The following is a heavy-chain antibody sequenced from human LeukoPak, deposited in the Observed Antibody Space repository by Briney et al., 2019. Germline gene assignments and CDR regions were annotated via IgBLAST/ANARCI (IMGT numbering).Heavy chain of an antibody. J-gene: IGHJ4*02. Sequence: SETLSLTCTVSGGSISSYYWSWIRQPPGKGLEWIGYIYYSGSTNYNPSLKSRVTISVDTSKNQFSLKLSSVTAADTAVYYCARRVYSSGWFGRDYWGQGTLVTVSS. V-gene: IGHV4-59*01. D-gene: IGHD6-19*01. CDR1: GGSISSYY. CDR3: ARRVYSSGWFGRDY. CDR2: IYYSGST.